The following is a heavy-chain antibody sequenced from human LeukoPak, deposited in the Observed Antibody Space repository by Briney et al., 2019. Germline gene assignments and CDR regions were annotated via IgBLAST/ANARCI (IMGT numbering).Heavy chain of an antibody. CDR3: ARANYDSSGYYYPYYFDY. Sequence: SETLSLTCAVYGGSFSGYYWSWIRQPPGKGLEWIGEINHSGSTNYNPSLKSRVTISVDTSKNQFSLKPSSVTAADTAVYYCARANYDSSGYYYPYYFDYWGQGTLVTVSS. D-gene: IGHD3-22*01. CDR1: GGSFSGYY. CDR2: INHSGST. J-gene: IGHJ4*02. V-gene: IGHV4-34*01.